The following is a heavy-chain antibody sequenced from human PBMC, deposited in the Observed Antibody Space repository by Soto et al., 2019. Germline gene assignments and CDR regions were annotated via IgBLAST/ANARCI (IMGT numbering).Heavy chain of an antibody. CDR1: GGSISSYY. V-gene: IGHV4-59*01. Sequence: QVQLQESGPGLVKPSETLSLTCTVSGGSISSYYWSWIRQPPGKGLEWIGYIYYSGSTNYNPSLKSRVTISVDTSKNQFSLKLSSVTAADTAVYYCARGLITSNYDILTGYYLDYWYFDLWGRGTLVTVSS. D-gene: IGHD3-9*01. CDR2: IYYSGST. CDR3: ARGLITSNYDILTGYYLDYWYFDL. J-gene: IGHJ2*01.